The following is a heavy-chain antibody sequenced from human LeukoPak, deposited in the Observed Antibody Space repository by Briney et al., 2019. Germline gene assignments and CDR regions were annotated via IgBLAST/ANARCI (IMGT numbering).Heavy chain of an antibody. D-gene: IGHD3-9*01. CDR2: ISGSGGST. CDR1: GFTLSSYA. J-gene: IGHJ4*02. CDR3: AKGGVYDILTGPNEICDY. Sequence: PGGPLRLSCAASGFTLSSYAVSWVPQAPGKRLEWGSAISGSGGSTYYADPVKGRFTISRDNSKKTLYLQRNSLIAEDTAVYYCAKGGVYDILTGPNEICDYWGQGTLVSVSS. V-gene: IGHV3-23*01.